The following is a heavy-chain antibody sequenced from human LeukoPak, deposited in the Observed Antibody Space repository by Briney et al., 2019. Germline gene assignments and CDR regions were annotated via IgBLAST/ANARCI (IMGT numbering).Heavy chain of an antibody. CDR1: GGSFSGYY. CDR3: ASAWTSRTTYYYGSGSPKGNWFDP. Sequence: SETLSLTCAVYGGSFSGYYWSWIRQPPGKGLEWIGEINHSGSTNYNPSLKSRVTISVDTSKNQFSLKLSSVTAADTAVYYCASAWTSRTTYYYGSGSPKGNWFDPWAREPWSPSPQ. V-gene: IGHV4-34*01. CDR2: INHSGST. J-gene: IGHJ5*02. D-gene: IGHD3-10*01.